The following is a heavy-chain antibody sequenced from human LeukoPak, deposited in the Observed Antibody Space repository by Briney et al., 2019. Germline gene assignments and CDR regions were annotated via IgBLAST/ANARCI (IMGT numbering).Heavy chain of an antibody. V-gene: IGHV3-21*01. CDR3: ARDGYSTSWLAFDI. CDR1: GFTFSSYS. J-gene: IGHJ3*02. CDR2: ISSSTNYI. D-gene: IGHD6-13*01. Sequence: PGGSLRLSCAASGFTFSSYSMNWVRQAPRKGLEWVSSISSSTNYIYYADSVKGRFTISRDNAKNSLYLQMDSLRAEDTAVYYCARDGYSTSWLAFDIWGQGTMVTVSS.